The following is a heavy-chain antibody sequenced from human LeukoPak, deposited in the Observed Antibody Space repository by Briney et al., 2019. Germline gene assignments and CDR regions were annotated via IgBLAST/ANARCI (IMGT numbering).Heavy chain of an antibody. CDR3: ASRSSIWSGYQDTLYYFDS. Sequence: KTSETLSLTCTVSGGSISRYYWSWIRQPPGKRLEWIGHIYYSGSTNYNPSLKSRVTISVDTPKNQFSLKLSSVTAADTAVYYCASRSSIWSGYQDTLYYFDSWGQGTLVTVSS. CDR1: GGSISRYY. D-gene: IGHD3-3*01. V-gene: IGHV4-59*01. J-gene: IGHJ4*02. CDR2: IYYSGST.